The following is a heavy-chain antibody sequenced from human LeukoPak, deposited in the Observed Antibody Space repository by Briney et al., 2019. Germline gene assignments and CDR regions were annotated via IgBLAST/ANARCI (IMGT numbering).Heavy chain of an antibody. V-gene: IGHV4-59*01. CDR2: IYYSGST. CDR3: ARVTGYMIEDYFDY. CDR1: GGSISSYY. J-gene: IGHJ4*02. Sequence: SETLSLTCTVSGGSISSYYWSWIRQPPGKGLEWIGYIYYSGSTNYNSSLRSRVTISVDTSKNQFSLRLSSVTAADTAVYYCARVTGYMIEDYFDYWGQGILVTVSS. D-gene: IGHD3-22*01.